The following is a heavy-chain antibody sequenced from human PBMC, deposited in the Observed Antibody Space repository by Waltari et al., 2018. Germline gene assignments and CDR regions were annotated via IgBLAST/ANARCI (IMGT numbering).Heavy chain of an antibody. Sequence: QLQLQESGPGLVKPSETLSLTCTVSGGSISSTSYYWGWIRQPPGKGLEWIGRMYYSGNTYYNPSLKSRVTISVDTSKKQFSLKLSSVTAADTAVYYCATANYGDFHAFDIWGQGTMVTVSS. V-gene: IGHV4-39*01. J-gene: IGHJ3*02. CDR3: ATANYGDFHAFDI. D-gene: IGHD4-17*01. CDR1: GGSISSTSYY. CDR2: MYYSGNT.